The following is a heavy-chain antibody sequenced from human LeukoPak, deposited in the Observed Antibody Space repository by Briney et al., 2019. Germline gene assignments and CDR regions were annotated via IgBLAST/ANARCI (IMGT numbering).Heavy chain of an antibody. CDR2: IDPSSGDT. J-gene: IGHJ5*02. CDR1: RYSFTGHY. CDR3: TRSRFYYGAGSLGFDP. D-gene: IGHD3-10*01. Sequence: ASVKVSCKAFRYSFTGHYIHWLRQAPGQGLEWMGYIDPSSGDTNCAQKFQARVTMTRDTSVSTAYMELSRLTSDDTAIYFCTRSRFYYGAGSLGFDPWGQGTLVTVSS. V-gene: IGHV1-2*02.